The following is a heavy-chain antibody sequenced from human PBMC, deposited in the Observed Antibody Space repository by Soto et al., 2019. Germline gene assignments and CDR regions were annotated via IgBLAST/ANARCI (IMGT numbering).Heavy chain of an antibody. J-gene: IGHJ4*02. Sequence: SETLSLTCTVSGDSISSGDYYWSWIRQPPGKGLEWIGYIYYSGSTYYNPSLKSRVTISVDTSKNQFSLKLSSVTAADTAVYYCARVPLYYDYGDYYDYWGQGTLVTVSS. CDR3: ARVPLYYDYGDYYDY. CDR1: GDSISSGDYY. V-gene: IGHV4-30-4*01. CDR2: IYYSGST. D-gene: IGHD4-17*01.